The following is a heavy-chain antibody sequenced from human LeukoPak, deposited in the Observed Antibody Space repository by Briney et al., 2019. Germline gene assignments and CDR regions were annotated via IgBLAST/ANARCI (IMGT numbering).Heavy chain of an antibody. CDR2: ISNSGDGT. CDR3: ARERSTIGWD. CDR1: GFTFSNYV. V-gene: IGHV3-23*01. J-gene: IGHJ4*02. D-gene: IGHD2-2*01. Sequence: GGSLRLSCAASGFTFSNYVMTWVRQAPGKGLEWISSISNSGDGTYYADSVKGRFTISRDNSKNMVHLQMHSLRVEDTALYYCARERSTIGWDWGQGSLVTVSS.